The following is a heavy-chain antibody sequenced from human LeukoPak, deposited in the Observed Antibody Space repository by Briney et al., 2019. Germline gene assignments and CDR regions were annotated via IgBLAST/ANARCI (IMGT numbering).Heavy chain of an antibody. J-gene: IGHJ6*02. V-gene: IGHV3-30*03. Sequence: PGRSLRLSCAASGFTFNIFDMHWVRQAPGKGLEWVAVISDDGSIKYYADSVKGRFTISRDNSKNTLYLQMSGLRAEDTAVYYCARVVAGSVYNPGMDVWGQGTTVTVSS. CDR3: ARVVAGSVYNPGMDV. CDR1: GFTFNIFD. CDR2: ISDDGSIK. D-gene: IGHD3-10*01.